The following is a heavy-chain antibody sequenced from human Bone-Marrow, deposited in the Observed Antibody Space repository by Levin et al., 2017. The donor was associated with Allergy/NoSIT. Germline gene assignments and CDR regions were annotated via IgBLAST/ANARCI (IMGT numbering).Heavy chain of an antibody. V-gene: IGHV4-39*01. CDR1: GGSINNAKYY. D-gene: IGHD5-24*01. CDR2: IYFSGSS. Sequence: GSLRLSCSISGGSINNAKYYWGWIRQPPGKGLEWIGTIYFSGSSYYNPSLKSRVSISGTMALNLRAMTAADTAVYYCVRHGKSRDGYKIDSWGPGILVTVSS. J-gene: IGHJ4*02. CDR3: VRHGKSRDGYKIDS.